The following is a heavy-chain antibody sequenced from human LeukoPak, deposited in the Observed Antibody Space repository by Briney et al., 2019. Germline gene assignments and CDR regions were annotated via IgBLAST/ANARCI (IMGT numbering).Heavy chain of an antibody. CDR2: IWYDGSNK. D-gene: IGHD3-10*01. V-gene: IGHV3-33*01. CDR3: ARGRSYYYGSGSYYPPHFDY. CDR1: GFTFSSYG. J-gene: IGHJ4*02. Sequence: PGRSLRLSCAASGFTFSSYGMHWVRQAPGKGLEWVAVIWYDGSNKYYADSVKGRFTISRDNSKNTLYLQMNSLRAEDTAVYYCARGRSYYYGSGSYYPPHFDYWGQGTLVTVSS.